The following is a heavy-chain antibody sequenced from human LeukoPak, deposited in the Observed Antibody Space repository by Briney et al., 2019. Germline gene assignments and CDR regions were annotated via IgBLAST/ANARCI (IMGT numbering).Heavy chain of an antibody. CDR1: GGSISSYY. V-gene: IGHV4-59*01. CDR3: ARNPITLVRGGNWFDP. Sequence: KPSETLSLTCTVSGGSISSYYWSWIRQPPGKGLEWIGYIYYTGSTTYNPSLKSRVTISIDMSKNQFSLKMTSVTAADTAVYYCARNPITLVRGGNWFDPWGQGTLVTVSS. CDR2: IYYTGST. D-gene: IGHD3-10*01. J-gene: IGHJ5*02.